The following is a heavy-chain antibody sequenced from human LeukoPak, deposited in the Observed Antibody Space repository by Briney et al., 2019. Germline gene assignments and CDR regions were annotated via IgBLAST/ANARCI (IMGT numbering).Heavy chain of an antibody. Sequence: PSETLSLTCTVSGGSISSYFWNWIQQAPGKGLEWIGYIYHTGITNYNPSLRSRVTMSLDKSKSQFSLNLASVTAADTAIYYCAGGVGITTSHCGQGALVTVSS. D-gene: IGHD3-22*01. J-gene: IGHJ4*02. CDR1: GGSISSYF. V-gene: IGHV4-4*08. CDR3: AGGVGITTSH. CDR2: IYHTGIT.